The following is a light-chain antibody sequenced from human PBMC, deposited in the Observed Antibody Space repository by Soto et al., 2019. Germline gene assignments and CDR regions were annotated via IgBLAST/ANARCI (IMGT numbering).Light chain of an antibody. V-gene: IGKV3D-15*01. CDR1: QTVSITY. J-gene: IGKJ1*01. CDR2: GAS. CDR3: HQYNFWPT. Sequence: TQSPGTLSLSPGESSTLSCRASQTVSITYLTWYQQKPGQAPRLLIFGASKRATGIPDRFSGSGSGTEFTLTISSLQSEDFAVYYCHQYNFWPTFGQGTKVDI.